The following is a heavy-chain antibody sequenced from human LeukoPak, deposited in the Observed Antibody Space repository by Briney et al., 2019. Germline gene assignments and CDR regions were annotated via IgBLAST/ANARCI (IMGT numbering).Heavy chain of an antibody. CDR2: ISGSGGST. D-gene: IGHD5-18*01. Sequence: GGSLRLSCAASGFTFSSYAMSWVRQAPGKGLEWVSAISGSGGSTYYADSVKGRFTISRDNSKNTLYLQMNSLRAEDTAVYYCARDGLDSYGFDYWGQGTLVTVSS. V-gene: IGHV3-23*01. CDR1: GFTFSSYA. J-gene: IGHJ4*02. CDR3: ARDGLDSYGFDY.